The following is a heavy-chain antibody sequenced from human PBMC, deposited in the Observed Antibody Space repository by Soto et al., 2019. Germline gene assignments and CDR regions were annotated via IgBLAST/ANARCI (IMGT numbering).Heavy chain of an antibody. Sequence: PSETLSLTCTVSGGSISSGGYYWSWIRQHPGKGLEWIGYIYYSGSTYYNPSLKSRVTISVDTSKNQFSLKLTAVTAADTAVYYCARGFEYGTFXLDSWGLGTLVTVSS. CDR2: IYYSGST. D-gene: IGHD3-10*01. CDR1: GGSISSGGYY. V-gene: IGHV4-31*03. CDR3: ARGFEYGTFXLDS. J-gene: IGHJ4*02.